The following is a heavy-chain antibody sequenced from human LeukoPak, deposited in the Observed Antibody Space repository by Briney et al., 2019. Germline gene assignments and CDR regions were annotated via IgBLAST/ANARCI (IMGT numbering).Heavy chain of an antibody. CDR2: ISSSSSYI. CDR3: ARSQWLGDWFDP. D-gene: IGHD6-19*01. Sequence: PGGSLRLSCAASGFTFSSYSMNWVRQAPGKGLEWVSSISSSSSYIYYADSVKGRFTTSRDNAKNSLYLQMNSLRAEDTAVYYCARSQWLGDWFDPWGQGTLVTVSS. V-gene: IGHV3-21*01. J-gene: IGHJ5*02. CDR1: GFTFSSYS.